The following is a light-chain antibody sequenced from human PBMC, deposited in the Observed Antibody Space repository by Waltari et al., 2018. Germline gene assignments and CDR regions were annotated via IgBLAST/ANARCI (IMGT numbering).Light chain of an antibody. CDR1: EIGSKR. V-gene: IGLV3-21*04. Sequence: SYVPTQPPSVSVAPGKTARITCGGDEIGSKRVQWFQQKPGQAPVLVIYYDNDRPSGIPERFSGSNSGNTATLTISRVEAGDEADYYCHLWDSSTVNWVFGGGTKLTVL. CDR2: YDN. CDR3: HLWDSSTVNWV. J-gene: IGLJ3*02.